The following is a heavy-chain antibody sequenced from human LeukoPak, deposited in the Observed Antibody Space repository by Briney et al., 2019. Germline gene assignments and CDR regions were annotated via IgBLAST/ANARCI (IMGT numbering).Heavy chain of an antibody. Sequence: EASVKVSCKASGYTFTSYGISWVRQAPGQGLEWMGIINPSGGSTSYAQKFQGRVTMTRDTSTSTVYMELSSLRSEDTAVYYCAREVWGVVTRYYFDYWGQGTLVTVSS. CDR3: AREVWGVVTRYYFDY. CDR1: GYTFTSYG. J-gene: IGHJ4*02. D-gene: IGHD4-23*01. V-gene: IGHV1-46*01. CDR2: INPSGGST.